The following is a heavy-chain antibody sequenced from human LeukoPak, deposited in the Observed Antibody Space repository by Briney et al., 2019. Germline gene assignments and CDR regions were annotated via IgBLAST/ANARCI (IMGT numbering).Heavy chain of an antibody. Sequence: GGSLRLSCAASGFTFSSHWMHWVRQAPGKGLVWVSRINSDGSSTNYADSVKGRFTVSRDNAKNTLYLQMNSLRAEDTAVYYCVRGGVSSGYPAPFDYWGQGTLVTVSS. CDR1: GFTFSSHW. J-gene: IGHJ4*02. CDR3: VRGGVSSGYPAPFDY. D-gene: IGHD3-22*01. V-gene: IGHV3-74*01. CDR2: INSDGSST.